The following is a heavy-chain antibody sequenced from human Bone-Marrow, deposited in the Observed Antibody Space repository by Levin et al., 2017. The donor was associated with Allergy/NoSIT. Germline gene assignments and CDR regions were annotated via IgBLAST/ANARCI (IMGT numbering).Heavy chain of an antibody. J-gene: IGHJ6*02. Sequence: GGSLRLSCAASGFTFSSYAMHWVRQAPGKGLEWVAVISYDGSNKYYADSVKGRFTISRDNSKNTLYLQMNSLRAEDTAVYYCARDKENYYYYGMDVWGQGTTVTVSS. CDR3: ARDKENYYYYGMDV. CDR1: GFTFSSYA. CDR2: ISYDGSNK. V-gene: IGHV3-30*04.